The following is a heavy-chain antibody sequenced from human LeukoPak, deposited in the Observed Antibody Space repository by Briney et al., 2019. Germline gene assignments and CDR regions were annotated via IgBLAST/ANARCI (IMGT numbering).Heavy chain of an antibody. CDR3: ARGRSTHYYGSGSYYNNWFDP. CDR1: GGSISSYY. D-gene: IGHD3-10*01. V-gene: IGHV4-4*07. Sequence: SETPSLTCTVSGGSISSYYWSWIRQPAGKGLEWIGRIYTSGSTNYNPSLKSRVTMSVDTSKNQFSLKLSSVTAAETAVYYCARGRSTHYYGSGSYYNNWFDPWGQGTLVTVSS. J-gene: IGHJ5*02. CDR2: IYTSGST.